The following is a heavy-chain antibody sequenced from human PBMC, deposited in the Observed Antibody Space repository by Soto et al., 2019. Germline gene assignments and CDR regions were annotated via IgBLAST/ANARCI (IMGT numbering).Heavy chain of an antibody. CDR2: ISYDGSNK. CDR3: AKSNSGYYLTEGIY. J-gene: IGHJ4*02. D-gene: IGHD3-22*01. Sequence: QVQLVESGGGVVQPGRSLRLSCAASGFTFSSYGMHWVRQAPGKGLEWVAVISYDGSNKYYADSVKGRFTISRDNSKNTLYLQMNSLRAEDTAVYYCAKSNSGYYLTEGIYWGQGTLVTVSS. V-gene: IGHV3-30*18. CDR1: GFTFSSYG.